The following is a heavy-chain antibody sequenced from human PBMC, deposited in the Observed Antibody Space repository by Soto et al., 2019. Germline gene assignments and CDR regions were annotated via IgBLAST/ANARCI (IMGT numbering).Heavy chain of an antibody. CDR1: GGSISGYY. Sequence: SETLSLTCTVSGGSISGYYWSWIRQPPGKGLEWIGYMYNTGSTIYNPSLKSRVTISVDTSKNHFLLKLNSVPAADTAVYYCARERWGYCGDDSSPLDEWGQGTTVTVSS. D-gene: IGHD2-21*02. CDR2: MYNTGST. CDR3: ARERWGYCGDDSSPLDE. V-gene: IGHV4-59*01. J-gene: IGHJ6*02.